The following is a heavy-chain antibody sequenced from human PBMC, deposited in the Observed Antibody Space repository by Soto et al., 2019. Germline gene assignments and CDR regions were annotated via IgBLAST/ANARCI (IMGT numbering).Heavy chain of an antibody. V-gene: IGHV4-59*01. CDR1: GGSISSYY. D-gene: IGHD5-18*01. CDR2: IYYSGST. CDR3: ARDNGYSYGYTLDH. J-gene: IGHJ4*02. Sequence: SETLSLTCTVSGGSISSYYCSWIRQPPGKGLEWIGYIYYSGSTNYNPSLKSRVTISVDTSKNQFSLKLSSVTAADTAVYYCARDNGYSYGYTLDHWGQETLVTVSS.